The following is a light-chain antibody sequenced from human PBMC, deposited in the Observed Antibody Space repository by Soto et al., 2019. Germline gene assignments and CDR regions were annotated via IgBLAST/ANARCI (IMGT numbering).Light chain of an antibody. J-gene: IGLJ1*01. V-gene: IGLV2-14*01. CDR2: AVS. CDR3: SSYTSDSSYV. Sequence: QSVLTQPASVSGSPGQSITISCTGSSSDIGDYDYVSWYQQHPGKAPKVLIYAVSNRPSGVSNRFSASKSGNTASLFISGLQAEDEADYYCSSYTSDSSYVFGSGTKVTVL. CDR1: SSDIGDYDY.